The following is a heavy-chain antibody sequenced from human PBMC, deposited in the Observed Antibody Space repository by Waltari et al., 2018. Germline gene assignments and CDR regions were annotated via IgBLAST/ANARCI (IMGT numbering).Heavy chain of an antibody. Sequence: QVQLVHSGSELKRPGASVKVSCQASGYTFVTYALHWVRQAPGQGLEWMGWIHTNTGKPTYAQGFTGRFVFSMDTSVSTAYLQINSLDAEDTAVYYCARSHYYDTLGYYDYWGQGTLVTVSS. V-gene: IGHV7-4-1*02. D-gene: IGHD3-22*01. CDR3: ARSHYYDTLGYYDY. J-gene: IGHJ4*02. CDR2: IHTNTGKP. CDR1: GYTFVTYA.